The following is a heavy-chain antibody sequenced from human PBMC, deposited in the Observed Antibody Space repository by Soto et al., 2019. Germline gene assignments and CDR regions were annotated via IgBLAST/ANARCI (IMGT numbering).Heavy chain of an antibody. V-gene: IGHV6-1*01. CDR3: AGARSTWGSTWYFDY. Sequence: QTLSLTCAISGGSGSSNRAAWNWIRQSPSRGLEWLGRTYYRSKWYNDYAVSVKSRITINPDTSKNQFSLQLNSVTPEDTAVYYCAGARSTWGSTWYFDYWAQGTLVTVSS. CDR1: GGSGSSNRAA. J-gene: IGHJ4*02. D-gene: IGHD6-13*01. CDR2: TYYRSKWYN.